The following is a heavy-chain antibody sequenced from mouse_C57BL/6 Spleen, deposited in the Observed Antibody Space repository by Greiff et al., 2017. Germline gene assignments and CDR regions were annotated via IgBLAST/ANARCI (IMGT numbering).Heavy chain of an antibody. CDR2: ISYGGYN. CDR1: GYSITSGYY. CDR3: ASSYYAEEGAWFAY. D-gene: IGHD1-1*02. Sequence: EVKLLESGPGLVKPSQSLSLTCAVTGYSITSGYYSNCLRQIPGNKLEWMGYISYGGYNNYTPSVKNRISITRDTSKNQFFLKLNSVTTEDTATYYCASSYYAEEGAWFAYWGQGTLVTVSA. J-gene: IGHJ3*01. V-gene: IGHV3-6*01.